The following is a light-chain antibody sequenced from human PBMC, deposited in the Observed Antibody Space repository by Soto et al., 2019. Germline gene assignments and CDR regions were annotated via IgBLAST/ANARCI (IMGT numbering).Light chain of an antibody. Sequence: EIVMTQSPATLSVSPGERATLSCRASQSVSSNLAWYQQKPGQAPMLLIYGASTRATGIPARFSGSGSGTAVTLTISSLQSADFAVYYCQQYNNWPRTFGQGTKVEIK. CDR3: QQYNNWPRT. J-gene: IGKJ1*01. CDR1: QSVSSN. V-gene: IGKV3-15*01. CDR2: GAS.